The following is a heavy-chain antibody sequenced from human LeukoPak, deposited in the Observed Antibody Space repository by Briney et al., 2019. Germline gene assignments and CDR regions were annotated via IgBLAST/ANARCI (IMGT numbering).Heavy chain of an antibody. D-gene: IGHD2-2*01. Sequence: ASVKVSSKASGYTFTSYGISWVRQAPGQGLEWMGWISAYNGNTNYAQKLQGRVTMTTDTSTSTAYMELRSLRSDDTAVYYCARDLVVVVPAANKDRWFDPWGQGTLVTVSS. CDR2: ISAYNGNT. V-gene: IGHV1-18*01. CDR1: GYTFTSYG. J-gene: IGHJ5*02. CDR3: ARDLVVVVPAANKDRWFDP.